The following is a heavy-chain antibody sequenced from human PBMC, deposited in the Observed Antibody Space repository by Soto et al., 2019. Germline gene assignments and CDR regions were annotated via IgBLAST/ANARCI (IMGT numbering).Heavy chain of an antibody. V-gene: IGHV3-23*01. CDR3: AKDLSRGVVKYSWFDP. CDR1: GFTFSSYA. J-gene: IGHJ5*02. D-gene: IGHD3-3*01. CDR2: ISGSGGST. Sequence: EVQLLESGGGLVQPGGSLRLSCAASGFTFSSYAMSWVRQAPGKGLEWVSAISGSGGSTYYADSVKGRFTISRDNSKNTLYLQMNRLRAEDTAVYYCAKDLSRGVVKYSWFDPRCEETLVTVSS.